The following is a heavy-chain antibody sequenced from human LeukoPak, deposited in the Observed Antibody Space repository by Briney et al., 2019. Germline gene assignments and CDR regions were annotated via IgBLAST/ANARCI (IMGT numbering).Heavy chain of an antibody. J-gene: IGHJ4*02. D-gene: IGHD3-10*01. Sequence: GGSLRLSCAASGFIFSNFVMHWVRQAPGKGLVWVSRIPTDETPTNYADSVQGRFTISRDNAENTLYLQMNNLRAEDTAVYYCARDHYFKIDYWGQGTLVTVSS. CDR1: GFIFSNFV. CDR2: IPTDETPT. V-gene: IGHV3-74*01. CDR3: ARDHYFKIDY.